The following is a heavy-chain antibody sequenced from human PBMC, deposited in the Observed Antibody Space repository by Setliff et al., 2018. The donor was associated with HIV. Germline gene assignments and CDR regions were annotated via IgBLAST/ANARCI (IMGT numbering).Heavy chain of an antibody. CDR3: ARGGRWPS. D-gene: IGHD3-16*01. J-gene: IGHJ5*02. CDR2: IEKDGSEK. Sequence: PGGSLRLSCAASGFVFTDFWMNWVRQAPGKGLEWVANIEKDGSEKYYVDSVKGRFTISRDNAKNSLYLQMNRLRDEDTAVYYCARGGRWPSWGQGTLVTVSS. CDR1: GFVFTDFW. V-gene: IGHV3-7*04.